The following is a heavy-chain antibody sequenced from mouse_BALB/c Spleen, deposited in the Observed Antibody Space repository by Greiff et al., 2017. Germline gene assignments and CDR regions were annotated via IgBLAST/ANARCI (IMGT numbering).Heavy chain of an antibody. CDR1: GYSFTGYN. Sequence: LQESGPELGKPGASVKISCKASGYSFTGYNMYWVKQSHRKSLEWIGYIDPYNGGTSYNQKSKGKATLTVDKSSSTAYMHLNSLTSEDSAIYYCARGDGNYVAWFAYWGQGTLVTVSA. CDR3: ARGDGNYVAWFAY. D-gene: IGHD2-1*01. V-gene: IGHV1S135*01. CDR2: IDPYNGGT. J-gene: IGHJ3*01.